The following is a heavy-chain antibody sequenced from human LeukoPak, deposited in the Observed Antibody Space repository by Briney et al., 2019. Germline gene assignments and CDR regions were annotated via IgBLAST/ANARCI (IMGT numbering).Heavy chain of an antibody. V-gene: IGHV1-46*01. J-gene: IGHJ4*02. CDR1: GYTFTRYH. Sequence: ASVKVSCKASGYTFTRYHMHWVRQAPGQGLEWMGIINPNGGSTSYAQKFQGRVTMTRDTSTSTVYMELSSLRSEDTAIYYCARPSEFYKFDYWGQGTLVTVSS. CDR3: ARPSEFYKFDY. CDR2: INPNGGST. D-gene: IGHD1-1*01.